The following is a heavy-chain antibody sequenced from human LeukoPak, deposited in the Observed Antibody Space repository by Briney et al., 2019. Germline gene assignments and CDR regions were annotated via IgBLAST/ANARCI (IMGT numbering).Heavy chain of an antibody. CDR3: AISSPVATVGY. D-gene: IGHD4-23*01. J-gene: IGHJ4*02. CDR1: GFTFDDYG. V-gene: IGHV3-7*01. Sequence: GGSLRLSCAASGFTFDDYGMSWVRQAPGKGLEWVANINQDGSEKYYVDSVRGRFTISRDNAKNSLYLQMNSLRAEDTAVYYCAISSPVATVGYWGQGTLVTVSS. CDR2: INQDGSEK.